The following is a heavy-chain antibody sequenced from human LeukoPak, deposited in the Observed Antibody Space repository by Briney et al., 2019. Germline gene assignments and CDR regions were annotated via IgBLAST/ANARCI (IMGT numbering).Heavy chain of an antibody. V-gene: IGHV4-39*01. CDR3: ARIGAEGWELLFVDY. Sequence: SETLSLTCTVSGGSISSSSYYWGWIRQPPGKGLEWIGSIYYSGSTYYNPSLKSRVTISVDTSKNQFSLKLSSVTAADTAVYYCARIGAEGWELLFVDYWGRGTLVTVSS. CDR2: IYYSGST. CDR1: GGSISSSSYY. J-gene: IGHJ4*02. D-gene: IGHD1-26*01.